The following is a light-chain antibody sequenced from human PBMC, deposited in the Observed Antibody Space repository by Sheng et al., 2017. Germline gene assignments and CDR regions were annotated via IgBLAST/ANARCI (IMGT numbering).Light chain of an antibody. CDR2: GTS. CDR3: HQYGSSPKT. Sequence: EIVLTQSPGTLSLSPGERAILSCRASQSVNSRYFAWYQVKPGQAPRLLITGTSTRATGIPDRFSGSGSGTDFTLTITRLEPQDFAVYYCHQYGSSPKTFGQGTKVEIK. J-gene: IGKJ1*01. V-gene: IGKV3-20*01. CDR1: QSVNSRY.